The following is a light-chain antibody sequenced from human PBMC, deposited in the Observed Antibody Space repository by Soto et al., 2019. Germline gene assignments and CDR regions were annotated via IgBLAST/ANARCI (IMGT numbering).Light chain of an antibody. Sequence: DIVLTQSPGTLSLSPGEKATLSCRASQSVTSNYLAWYQQKPGQAPRLLINGASSRATGIPDRFSGSGSGTDFTLTISRLEPEDFAVYYCQQYSFSPRTFGQGTKVEI. CDR3: QQYSFSPRT. CDR2: GAS. V-gene: IGKV3-20*01. J-gene: IGKJ1*01. CDR1: QSVTSNY.